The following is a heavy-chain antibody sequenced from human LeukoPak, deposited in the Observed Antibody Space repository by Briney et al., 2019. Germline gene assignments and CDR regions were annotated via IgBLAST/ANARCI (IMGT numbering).Heavy chain of an antibody. CDR1: GFTFSSYS. CDR2: ISSSSSYI. V-gene: IGHV3-21*01. Sequence: PGGSLRLSCAASGFTFSSYSMNWVRQAPGKGLEWVSSISSSSSYIYYADSVKGRFTISRDNAKNSLYLQMNSLRAEDTAVYDCAKAGDITVYYYVDVWGKGTTVTVSS. D-gene: IGHD3-3*01. J-gene: IGHJ6*03. CDR3: AKAGDITVYYYVDV.